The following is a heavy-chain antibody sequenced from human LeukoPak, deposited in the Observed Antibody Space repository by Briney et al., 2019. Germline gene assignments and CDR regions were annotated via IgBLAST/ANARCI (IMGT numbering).Heavy chain of an antibody. Sequence: PGGPLRLSCTASGFTFSSYAMSWVRQAPGKGLEWVSIISGSGGGTYYADSVKGRFTISRDNSKNTLYLQMNSLRAEDTAVYYCAKSSNYDILTGYSDYWGQGTLVTVSS. CDR1: GFTFSSYA. J-gene: IGHJ4*02. D-gene: IGHD3-9*01. CDR3: AKSSNYDILTGYSDY. CDR2: ISGSGGGT. V-gene: IGHV3-23*01.